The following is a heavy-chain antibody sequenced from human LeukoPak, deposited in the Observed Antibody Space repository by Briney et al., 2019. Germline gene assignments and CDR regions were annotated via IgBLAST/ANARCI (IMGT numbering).Heavy chain of an antibody. Sequence: GGSLRLSCAASGFTFSSYDMHWVRQATGKGLEWVSAIGTAGDTYYPGSVKGRFTISRENAKNSLYLQMNSLRAGDTAVYYCARDLGFGVGVADYYYYYGMDVWGQGTTVTVSS. V-gene: IGHV3-13*01. D-gene: IGHD6-19*01. CDR1: GFTFSSYD. CDR3: ARDLGFGVGVADYYYYYGMDV. J-gene: IGHJ6*02. CDR2: IGTAGDT.